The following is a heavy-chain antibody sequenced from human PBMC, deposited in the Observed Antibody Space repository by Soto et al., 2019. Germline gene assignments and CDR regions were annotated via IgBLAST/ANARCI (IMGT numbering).Heavy chain of an antibody. Sequence: GGSLRLSCAASGFTFSSYSMNWVRQAPGKGLEWVSSISSSSSYIYYADSVKGRFTISRDNAKNSLYLQMNSLRAEDTAVYYCARDPSGRSEETMVRGMNWFDPWGQGTLVTVSS. V-gene: IGHV3-21*01. CDR2: ISSSSSYI. CDR1: GFTFSSYS. D-gene: IGHD3-10*01. CDR3: ARDPSGRSEETMVRGMNWFDP. J-gene: IGHJ5*02.